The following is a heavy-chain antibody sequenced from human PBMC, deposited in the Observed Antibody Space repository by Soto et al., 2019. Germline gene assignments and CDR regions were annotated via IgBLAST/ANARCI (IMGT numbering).Heavy chain of an antibody. J-gene: IGHJ3*01. CDR3: AREYSGRGLHAFYG. Sequence: GGSLRLSCAASGFIFSAYGIHWVRQAPGKGLEWVAFIQNDESAKHYADPVKGRFTISRDNFKNTASVQMNSLRAEDTAVYYCAREYSGRGLHAFYGWGQGTMVTVSS. V-gene: IGHV3-30*02. CDR1: GFIFSAYG. CDR2: IQNDESAK. D-gene: IGHD5-12*01.